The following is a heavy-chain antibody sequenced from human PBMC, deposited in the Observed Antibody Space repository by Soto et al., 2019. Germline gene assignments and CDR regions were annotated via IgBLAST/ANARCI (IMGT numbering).Heavy chain of an antibody. V-gene: IGHV4-39*01. CDR2: IYYNGNP. D-gene: IGHD3-10*01. Sequence: PSETLSLTCTVSVDSISSSNYYWHWIRQPPGKGLEWIGSIYYNGNPYYNPSLKSRATISVDTSKNQFSVKLTSVTAADTAVYYCASRGYASGNYYNQNWFDPWGQGTLVTVSS. CDR3: ASRGYASGNYYNQNWFDP. CDR1: VDSISSSNYY. J-gene: IGHJ5*02.